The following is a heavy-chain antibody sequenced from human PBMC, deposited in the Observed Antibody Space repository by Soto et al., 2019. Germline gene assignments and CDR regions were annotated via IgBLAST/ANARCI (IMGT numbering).Heavy chain of an antibody. CDR2: IIPIFGTA. J-gene: IGHJ6*03. Sequence: SVNVSCKTSGGTFSTYSIVWVRQAPGEGLEWMGGIIPIFGTANYAQKFQDRVTITADKSTNTAFMELSSLKSEDTAMYYCASSIGNNYRVGTNYYFDY. CDR3: ASSIGNNYRVGTNYYFDY. CDR1: GGTFSTYS. V-gene: IGHV1-69*06. D-gene: IGHD1-26*01.